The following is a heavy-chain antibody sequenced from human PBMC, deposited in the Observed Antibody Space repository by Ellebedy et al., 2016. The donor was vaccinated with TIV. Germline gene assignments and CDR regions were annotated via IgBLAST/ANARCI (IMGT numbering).Heavy chain of an antibody. CDR3: AREMRSPDWTKSNWYGALDN. J-gene: IGHJ4*02. CDR1: GFTFSTYS. D-gene: IGHD6-13*01. CDR2: ISGSTASV. Sequence: PGGSLRLSCAASGFTFSTYSMNWVRQAPGKGLEWVSYISGSTASVYYADSVKGRFTISRDKANNSLYLQMTSLSADDKDVYYCAREMRSPDWTKSNWYGALDNWGQGTLVTVAP. V-gene: IGHV3-48*01.